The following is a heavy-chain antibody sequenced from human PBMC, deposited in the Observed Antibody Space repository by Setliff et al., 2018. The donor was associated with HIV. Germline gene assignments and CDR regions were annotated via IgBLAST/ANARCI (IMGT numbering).Heavy chain of an antibody. Sequence: GGSLRLSCAASGFTFSSYAMNWVRQAPGKGLEWVSVIYSGGTTTYYADSVKGRFTISRDNVKNSLYLQMNSLRAEDTAVYYCARYGSGRKYRDPFDNWGPGTLVTVSS. D-gene: IGHD3-10*01. CDR1: GFTFSSYA. CDR3: ARYGSGRKYRDPFDN. J-gene: IGHJ4*02. V-gene: IGHV3-23*03. CDR2: IYSGGTTT.